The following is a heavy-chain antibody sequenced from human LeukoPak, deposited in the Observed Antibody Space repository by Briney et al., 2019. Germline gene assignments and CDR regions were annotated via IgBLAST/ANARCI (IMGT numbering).Heavy chain of an antibody. J-gene: IGHJ4*02. D-gene: IGHD6-13*01. Sequence: PGTSLRLSCAASEFTFRCYALHWVRQAPGKGLEWVTFISYDGSVIYYADSVKGRFTISRDNSKNTLYLQMNSLRAEDTAVYYCAKDRASSSSWRGLDYFDYWGQGTLVAVSS. V-gene: IGHV3-30-3*01. CDR2: ISYDGSVI. CDR1: EFTFRCYA. CDR3: AKDRASSSSWRGLDYFDY.